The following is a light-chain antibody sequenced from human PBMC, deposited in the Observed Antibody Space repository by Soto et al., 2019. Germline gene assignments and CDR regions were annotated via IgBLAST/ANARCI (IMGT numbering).Light chain of an antibody. Sequence: EIVFTQSPSPLSLSPGETAILSCRASQSVSGYLAWYQQKPGQAPRLLFYAASNRATGIPARFSGSGSRTDFILTISSLEPEDCAVYYCQQRSNWPFTVGPATKVDIK. J-gene: IGKJ3*01. V-gene: IGKV3-11*01. CDR3: QQRSNWPFT. CDR1: QSVSGY. CDR2: AAS.